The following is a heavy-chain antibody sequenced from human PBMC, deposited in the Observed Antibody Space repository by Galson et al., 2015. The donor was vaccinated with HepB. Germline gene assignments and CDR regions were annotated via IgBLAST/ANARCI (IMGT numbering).Heavy chain of an antibody. CDR3: AKHQETLTIADYYYYHIDV. J-gene: IGHJ6*03. CDR2: IIPIFVRR. D-gene: IGHD5-24*01. V-gene: IGHV1-69*13. Sequence: SVKVSCKASGGTFSSYSFSWVRQAPGQGLEWMGGIIPIFVRRDYARNFQGRLSITADESTSTAYTELSSLRPEDTAVYYCAKHQETLTIADYYYYHIDVWGTGTMVTVSS. CDR1: GGTFSSYS.